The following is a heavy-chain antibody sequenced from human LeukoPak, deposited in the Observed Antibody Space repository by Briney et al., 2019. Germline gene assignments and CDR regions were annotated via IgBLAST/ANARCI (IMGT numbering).Heavy chain of an antibody. Sequence: GGSLRLSCAASGFTFSTYWMGWVRQAPGKGLEWVAKIKPDGSEKDHVDSVKGRFTISRDNAKNSLYLQLNSLRAEDTAVYYCARDGFVYSSSWAFDYWGQGTLVTVSS. CDR2: IKPDGSEK. CDR3: ARDGFVYSSSWAFDY. D-gene: IGHD6-13*01. CDR1: GFTFSTYW. V-gene: IGHV3-7*01. J-gene: IGHJ4*02.